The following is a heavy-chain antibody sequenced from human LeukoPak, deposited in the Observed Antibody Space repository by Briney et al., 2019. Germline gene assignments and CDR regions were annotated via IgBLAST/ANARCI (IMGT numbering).Heavy chain of an antibody. D-gene: IGHD6-19*01. CDR1: GFTFSSYW. J-gene: IGHJ4*02. Sequence: PGGSLRLSCAASGFTFSSYWMNWVRQAPGKGLEWVSAISGSGGSTYYADSVKGRFTISRDNSKNTLYLQMNSLRAEDTAVYYCAKGGSGWYFLYFDYWGQGTLVTVSS. CDR2: ISGSGGST. CDR3: AKGGSGWYFLYFDY. V-gene: IGHV3-23*01.